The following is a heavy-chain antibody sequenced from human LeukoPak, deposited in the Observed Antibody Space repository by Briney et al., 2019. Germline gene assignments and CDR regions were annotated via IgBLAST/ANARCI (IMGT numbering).Heavy chain of an antibody. V-gene: IGHV3-7*01. CDR2: IKQDGSEK. CDR1: GFTFSSNW. J-gene: IGHJ6*02. D-gene: IGHD3-10*01. CDR3: ARVPAVRGVIDYYYGMGV. Sequence: GGSLRLSCGASGFTFSSNWMSWVRQAPGKGLEWVANIKQDGSEKYYVDSVKGRFTISRDNAKNSLYLQMNSLRVEDTAVYYCARVPAVRGVIDYYYGMGVWGQGTTVTVSS.